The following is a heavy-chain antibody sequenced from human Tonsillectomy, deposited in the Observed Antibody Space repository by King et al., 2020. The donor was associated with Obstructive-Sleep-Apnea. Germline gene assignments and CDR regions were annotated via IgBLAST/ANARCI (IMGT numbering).Heavy chain of an antibody. CDR1: GYTFTSYW. CDR2: IYPGDSDT. D-gene: IGHD2-8*01. V-gene: IGHV5-51*01. J-gene: IGHJ4*02. CDR3: ARRGGSCTNGVCNGTYFDY. Sequence: VQLVQSGAEVKKPGESLKISCKASGYTFTSYWIGWVRQMPGKGLEWMWIIYPGDSDTRYNPSFQGQVTISADKSISTAYLQWSSLKASDTAMYYCARRGGSCTNGVCNGTYFDYWGQGTLVTVSS.